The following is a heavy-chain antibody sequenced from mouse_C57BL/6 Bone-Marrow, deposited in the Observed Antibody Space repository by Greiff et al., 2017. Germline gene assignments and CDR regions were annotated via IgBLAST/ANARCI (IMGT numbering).Heavy chain of an antibody. CDR1: GYTFTSYW. J-gene: IGHJ2*01. CDR2: IYPGNSDT. V-gene: IGHV1-5*01. Sequence: VQLQQSGTVLARPGASVKMSCKTSGYTFTSYWMHWVKQRPGQGLEWIGAIYPGNSDTSYNQKFKGKAKLTAVTSASTAYMELSSLTSEDSAVYYYTRSWGYEGYYFDYWGQGTTLTVSS. CDR3: TRSWGYEGYYFDY. D-gene: IGHD2-2*01.